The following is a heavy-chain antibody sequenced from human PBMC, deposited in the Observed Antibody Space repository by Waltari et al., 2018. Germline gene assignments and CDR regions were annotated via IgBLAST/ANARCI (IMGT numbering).Heavy chain of an antibody. V-gene: IGHV1-69*08. Sequence: QVQLVQSGAEVKKPGSSVKVSCKASGGTFSSYAISWVRQAPGQGLEWMGRFIPIFGTANYAQKFQSRVTITADKSTSTAYMELSSLRSEDTAVYYCASLDYGDYVVRWFDPWGQGTLVTVSS. D-gene: IGHD4-17*01. CDR3: ASLDYGDYVVRWFDP. J-gene: IGHJ5*02. CDR2: FIPIFGTA. CDR1: GGTFSSYA.